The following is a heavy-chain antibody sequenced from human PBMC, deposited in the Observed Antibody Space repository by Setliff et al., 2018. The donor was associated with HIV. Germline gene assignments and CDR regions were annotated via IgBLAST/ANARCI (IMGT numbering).Heavy chain of an antibody. Sequence: PSETLSLTCTVSGGSISSHYWSWIRQPPGKGLEWIGYIYYSGSTNYNPSLKSRVTISADTSKNQFSLKLSSVTAADTAVYYCARTFVVFRVRGVSSVYMDVWGKGTTVTVSS. CDR2: IYYSGST. V-gene: IGHV4-59*11. CDR3: ARTFVVFRVRGVSSVYMDV. D-gene: IGHD3-10*01. J-gene: IGHJ6*03. CDR1: GGSISSHY.